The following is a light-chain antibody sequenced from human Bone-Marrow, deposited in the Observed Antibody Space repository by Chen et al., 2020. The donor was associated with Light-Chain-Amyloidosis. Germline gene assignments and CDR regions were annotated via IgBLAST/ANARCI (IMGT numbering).Light chain of an antibody. J-gene: IGLJ3*02. CDR3: QVWDRSSDRPV. V-gene: IGLV3-21*02. Sequence: SYVLTQPSSVSVAPGQTATFAGGGNNIGSTSVHWYQQTPGHAPLLVVYDDSDRPSGIPERLSGSNSGNTATLTISRVEAGDEADYYCQVWDRSSDRPVFGGGTKLTVL. CDR2: DDS. CDR1: NIGSTS.